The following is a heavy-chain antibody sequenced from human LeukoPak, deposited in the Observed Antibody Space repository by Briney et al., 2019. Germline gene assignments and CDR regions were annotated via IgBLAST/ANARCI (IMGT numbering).Heavy chain of an antibody. Sequence: SETLSLTRTVYGGSISSYYWSWIRQPAGKGLEWIGRIYTSGSTNYNPSLKSRVTMSVDTSKNQFSLKLSSVTAADTAVYYCARWGGGYDFWSGYYGYWGQGTLVTVSS. CDR2: IYTSGST. V-gene: IGHV4-4*07. CDR1: GGSISSYY. D-gene: IGHD3-3*01. CDR3: ARWGGGYDFWSGYYGY. J-gene: IGHJ4*02.